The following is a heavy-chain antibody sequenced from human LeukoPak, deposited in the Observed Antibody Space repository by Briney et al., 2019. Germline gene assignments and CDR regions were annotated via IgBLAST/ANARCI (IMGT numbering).Heavy chain of an antibody. Sequence: SQTLSLTCAVSGGSISSGGYSWSWIRQPPGKGLEWIGEINHSGSTNYNPSLKSRVTISVDTSKNQFSLKLSSVTAADTAVYYCAREGVVGAYGHFDYWGQGTLVTVSS. J-gene: IGHJ4*02. D-gene: IGHD2-15*01. V-gene: IGHV4-30-2*01. CDR1: GGSISSGGYS. CDR2: INHSGST. CDR3: AREGVVGAYGHFDY.